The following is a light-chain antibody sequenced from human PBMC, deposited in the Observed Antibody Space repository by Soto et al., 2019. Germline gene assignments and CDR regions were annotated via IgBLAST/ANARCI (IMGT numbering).Light chain of an antibody. CDR1: HVVSNY. J-gene: IGKJ2*01. CDR2: AAS. Sequence: AVQMTQSPSSLYASIGDTVTITCRASHVVSNYLAWYQQKPGNPPKALIYAASFLQSGVPSRFSGSGSGTDFSLTISFLQSEDFATYYCQHYYSYPYTFGQGTTLE. CDR3: QHYYSYPYT. V-gene: IGKV1-8*01.